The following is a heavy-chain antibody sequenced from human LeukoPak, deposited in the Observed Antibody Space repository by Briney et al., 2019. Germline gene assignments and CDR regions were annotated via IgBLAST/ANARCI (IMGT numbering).Heavy chain of an antibody. D-gene: IGHD2-15*01. CDR1: GASISSYY. V-gene: IGHV4-59*08. CDR2: IYYSGST. CDR3: ATLGYRSAGSC. Sequence: PSETLSLTCTVSGASISSYYWSWIRQPPGKGLEWIGYIYYSGSTNYNPSLKSRVTISVDTSKNQFSLKLSSVTAADTAVHYCATLGYRSAGSCWGQGTMVTVSS. J-gene: IGHJ3*01.